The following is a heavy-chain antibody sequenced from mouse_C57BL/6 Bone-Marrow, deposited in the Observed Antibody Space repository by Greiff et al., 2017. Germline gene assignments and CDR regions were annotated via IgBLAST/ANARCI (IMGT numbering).Heavy chain of an antibody. V-gene: IGHV1-82*01. Sequence: SGPELVKPGASVKISCKASGYAFSSSWMNWVKQRPGKGLEWIGRIYPGDGDTNYNGKFKGKATLTADKSSSTAYMQLSSLTSEDSAVYVCAREGPFAYWGQGTLVTVSA. CDR3: AREGPFAY. J-gene: IGHJ3*01. CDR2: IYPGDGDT. CDR1: GYAFSSSW.